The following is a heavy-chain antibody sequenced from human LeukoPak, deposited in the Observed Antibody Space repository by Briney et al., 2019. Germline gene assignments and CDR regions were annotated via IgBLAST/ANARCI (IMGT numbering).Heavy chain of an antibody. J-gene: IGHJ4*02. CDR3: AREGMYYDFWSGWDFDY. CDR1: GGSISSYY. CDR2: IYYSGST. V-gene: IGHV4-59*12. D-gene: IGHD3-3*01. Sequence: SETLSLTCTVSGGSISSYYWSWIRQPPGKGLEWIGSIYYSGSTYYNPSLKSRVTISVDTSKNQFSLKLSSVTAADTAVYYCAREGMYYDFWSGWDFDYWGQGTLVTVSS.